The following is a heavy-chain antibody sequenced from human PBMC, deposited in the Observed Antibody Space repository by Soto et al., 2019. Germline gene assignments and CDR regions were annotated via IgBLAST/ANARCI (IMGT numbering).Heavy chain of an antibody. V-gene: IGHV3-7*01. CDR2: IKQDGSEK. Sequence: EVQLVESGGGLVQPGGSLRLSCAASGFTFSSYWMSWVRQAPGKGLEWVANIKQDGSEKYYVDSVKGRFTISRDNAKNSLYLQMNSLRAEDTAVYYCASSPYYGTLYYCDYWGQGTLVTVSS. J-gene: IGHJ4*02. CDR1: GFTFSSYW. D-gene: IGHD3-10*01. CDR3: ASSPYYGTLYYCDY.